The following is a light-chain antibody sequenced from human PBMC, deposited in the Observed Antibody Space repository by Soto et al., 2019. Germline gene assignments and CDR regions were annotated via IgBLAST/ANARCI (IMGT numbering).Light chain of an antibody. CDR1: QSVSSSY. CDR2: GAS. J-gene: IGKJ1*01. Sequence: EIVLTQSPCTLSLSTGERATLSCRASQSVSSSYLAWYQQKPGQAPRLLIYGASSRATGIPDRFSGSGSGTDFTLTISRLEPEDFAVYYCQQYGRSPWTFGQGTKV. V-gene: IGKV3-20*01. CDR3: QQYGRSPWT.